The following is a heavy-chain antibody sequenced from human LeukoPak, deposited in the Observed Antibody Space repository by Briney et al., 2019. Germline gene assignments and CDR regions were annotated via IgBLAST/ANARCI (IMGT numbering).Heavy chain of an antibody. CDR2: IIPILGIA. D-gene: IGHD4-23*01. J-gene: IGHJ5*02. Sequence: SVKVSCKASGGTFSSYAISWVRQAPGQGLEWMGRIIPILGIANYAQKFQGRVMITADKSTSTAYMELSSLRSEDTAVYYCARTPGGNSRAWFDPWGQGTLVTVSS. CDR3: ARTPGGNSRAWFDP. CDR1: GGTFSSYA. V-gene: IGHV1-69*04.